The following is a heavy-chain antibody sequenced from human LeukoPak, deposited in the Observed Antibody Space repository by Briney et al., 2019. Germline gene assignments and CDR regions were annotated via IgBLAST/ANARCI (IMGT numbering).Heavy chain of an antibody. CDR3: ARGALRFGGGYYFDY. Sequence: GGSLRLSCAASGFTFSSYAMSWVRQAPGKGLERVSAISGSGGSTYYADSVKGRFTISRDNSKNTLYLQMNSLRAEDTAVYYCARGALRFGGGYYFDYCGQGTLVTVSS. V-gene: IGHV3-23*01. CDR2: ISGSGGST. D-gene: IGHD3-10*01. J-gene: IGHJ4*02. CDR1: GFTFSSYA.